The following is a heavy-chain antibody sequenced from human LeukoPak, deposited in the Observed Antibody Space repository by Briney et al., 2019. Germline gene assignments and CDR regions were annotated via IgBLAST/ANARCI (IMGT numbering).Heavy chain of an antibody. Sequence: PGGSLRLSCAASGFTFTSYAMSWVRQAPGKGLEWVSAIGGSGGSTYYADSVKGRFTISRDNSKNTLYLQMNSLRAEDTAVYCCAKDLLSYGSGNWFDPWGQGTLVTVSS. D-gene: IGHD3-10*01. J-gene: IGHJ5*02. CDR1: GFTFTSYA. CDR3: AKDLLSYGSGNWFDP. CDR2: IGGSGGST. V-gene: IGHV3-23*01.